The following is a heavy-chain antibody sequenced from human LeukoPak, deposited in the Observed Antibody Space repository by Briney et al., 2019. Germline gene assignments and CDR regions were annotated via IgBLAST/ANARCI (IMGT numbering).Heavy chain of an antibody. Sequence: SETLSLTCTVSGGSISSSSYYWGWIRQPPGKGLEWIGSIYYGGSTYYNPSLKSRVTISVDTSKNQFSLKLSSVTAADTAVYYCARRLRLGPDAFDIWGQGTMVTVSS. CDR1: GGSISSSSYY. J-gene: IGHJ3*02. CDR2: IYYGGST. CDR3: ARRLRLGPDAFDI. D-gene: IGHD3-16*01. V-gene: IGHV4-39*01.